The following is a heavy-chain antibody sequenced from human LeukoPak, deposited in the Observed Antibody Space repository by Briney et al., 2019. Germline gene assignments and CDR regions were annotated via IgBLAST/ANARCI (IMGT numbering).Heavy chain of an antibody. Sequence: GGSLRLSCAASGFTFSSYNMKWVRQAPGKGLEWVSSISSRGSYIFYADSVKGRFTISRDNAMKSLYPQMNSLRAEDTAVYYCASGVNYFDYWGQGTLVTVSS. D-gene: IGHD3-3*01. CDR2: ISSRGSYI. CDR3: ASGVNYFDY. V-gene: IGHV3-21*01. J-gene: IGHJ4*02. CDR1: GFTFSSYN.